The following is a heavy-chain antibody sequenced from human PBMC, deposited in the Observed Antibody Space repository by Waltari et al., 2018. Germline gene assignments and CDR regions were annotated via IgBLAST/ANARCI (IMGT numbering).Heavy chain of an antibody. CDR3: ARVSVAGFYYYYMDV. J-gene: IGHJ6*03. D-gene: IGHD6-19*01. CDR1: GGTCSSYA. V-gene: IGHV1-69*05. Sequence: QVQLVQSGAEVKKPGSSVKVSCKASGGTCSSYAISWVRQAPGQGLDWMGGIIPIFGTANYAQKFQGRVTITTDESTSTAYMELSSLRSEDTAVYYCARVSVAGFYYYYMDVWGKGTTVTVSS. CDR2: IIPIFGTA.